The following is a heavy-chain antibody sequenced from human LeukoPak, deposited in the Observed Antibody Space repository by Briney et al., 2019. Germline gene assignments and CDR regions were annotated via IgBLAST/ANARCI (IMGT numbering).Heavy chain of an antibody. V-gene: IGHV4-34*01. CDR2: IKHSGST. CDR1: GGSFSGYY. J-gene: IGHJ6*03. Sequence: KPSETLSPTCAVYGGSFSGYYWSWIRQPPGKGLELIGDIKHSGSTNYNPSLKSRVTISVDTSKNQSSLKLSSVTAADTAVYYCARGLRVRGVPYYYMDVWGKGTTVTVSS. CDR3: ARGLRVRGVPYYYMDV. D-gene: IGHD3-10*01.